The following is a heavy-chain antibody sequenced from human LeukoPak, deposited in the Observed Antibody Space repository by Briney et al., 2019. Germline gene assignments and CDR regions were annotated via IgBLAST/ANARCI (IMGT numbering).Heavy chain of an antibody. D-gene: IGHD2-15*01. CDR2: INPNSGGT. CDR1: GYTFTGYY. V-gene: IGHV1-2*02. CDR3: ARVIRWVAPFDY. J-gene: IGHJ4*02. Sequence: GSVKVSCKASGYTFTGYYMHWVRQAPGQGREWMGWINPNSGGTNYAQKFQGRVTMTRDTSISTAYMELSRLRSDDTAVYYCARVIRWVAPFDYWGQGTLVTVSS.